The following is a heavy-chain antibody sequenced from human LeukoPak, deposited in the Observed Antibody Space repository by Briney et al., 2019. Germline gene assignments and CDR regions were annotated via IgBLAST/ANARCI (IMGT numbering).Heavy chain of an antibody. J-gene: IGHJ4*02. Sequence: PGGSLRLSCGVSGFTLSNEAMGWVRQLRGGGLEGVSTIRPGGGTTYYAESMKGRFTISRDNSKSTLYLEMNSLRVEDTAVYYCTKVRSGSSNWALRVFDYWGQGALVTVSS. V-gene: IGHV3-23*01. CDR1: GFTLSNEA. CDR3: TKVRSGSSNWALRVFDY. D-gene: IGHD4-11*01. CDR2: IRPGGGTT.